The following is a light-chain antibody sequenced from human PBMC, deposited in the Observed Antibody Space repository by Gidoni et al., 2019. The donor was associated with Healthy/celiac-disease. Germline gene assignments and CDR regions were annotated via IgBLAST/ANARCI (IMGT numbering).Light chain of an antibody. V-gene: IGLV2-14*01. CDR1: SSDVGGYNY. CDR2: DVS. Sequence: QSALTQPASVSVSPGQSITISCTGTSSDVGGYNYVSWYQQNPGKAPKLMIYDVSNRPSGVSNRFSGSKSGNTASLTSSGLQAEDEADYYCSSYTSSSTLVVFGGGTKLTVL. CDR3: SSYTSSSTLVV. J-gene: IGLJ2*01.